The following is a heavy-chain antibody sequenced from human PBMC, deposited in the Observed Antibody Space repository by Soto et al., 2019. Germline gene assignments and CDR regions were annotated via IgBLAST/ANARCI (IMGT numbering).Heavy chain of an antibody. CDR2: LYYSWST. D-gene: IGHD4-17*01. CDR1: GGSISSSSYY. J-gene: IGHJ4*02. CDR3: ARRSTTPSRYFDH. Sequence: PSETLSLTCTVSGGSISSSSYYWGWIRQPPGKGLEWIGGLYYSWSTDYNPSLKSRVTISVDASKNQFSLKLSSVTAADTAVYYCARRSTTPSRYFDHWGQGTLVTV. V-gene: IGHV4-39*01.